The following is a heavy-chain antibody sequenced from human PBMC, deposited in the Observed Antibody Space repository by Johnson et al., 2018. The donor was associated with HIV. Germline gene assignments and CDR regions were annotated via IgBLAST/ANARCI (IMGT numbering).Heavy chain of an antibody. D-gene: IGHD4-23*01. V-gene: IGHV3-30*02. CDR2: IRYDGSKN. Sequence: QVQLVESRGGVVQPGGSLRLSCAASGFTFSSYGMHWVRQAPGKGLEWVAFIRYDGSKNYYAASVTGRFTISRDNSKNTMDLQMNSLRAEDTAVYYCAKGYGGNGGAFDIWGQGTMVTVSS. CDR1: GFTFSSYG. CDR3: AKGYGGNGGAFDI. J-gene: IGHJ3*02.